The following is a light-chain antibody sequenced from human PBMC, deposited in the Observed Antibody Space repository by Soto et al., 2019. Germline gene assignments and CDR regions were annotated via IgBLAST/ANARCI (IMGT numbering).Light chain of an antibody. V-gene: IGKV3-15*01. CDR1: QTVASN. Sequence: EIVMTQSPASLSVSPGDGATLSCRASQTVASNLAWYQQKPGQGPRLLIHGASTRAAGVPARFSGSGSGTDFTLTISSLQSEDVAVYYCHQYPNWPPPYTFGHRTKLHIQ. CDR3: HQYPNWPPPYT. CDR2: GAS. J-gene: IGKJ2*01.